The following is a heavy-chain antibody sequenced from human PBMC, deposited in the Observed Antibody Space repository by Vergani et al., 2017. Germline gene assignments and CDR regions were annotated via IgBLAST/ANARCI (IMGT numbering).Heavy chain of an antibody. CDR3: ARGVTKYYFDY. CDR2: IYYSGST. Sequence: QVQLQESGPGLVKPSETLSLTCTVSGGSISSYYWSWIRQPPGKGLEWIGYIYYSGSTNYNPSLKSRGTISVDTSKNQFSLKLSSVTAADTAVYYCARGVTKYYFDYWGQGTLVTVSS. J-gene: IGHJ4*02. CDR1: GGSISSYY. D-gene: IGHD2-21*02. V-gene: IGHV4-59*01.